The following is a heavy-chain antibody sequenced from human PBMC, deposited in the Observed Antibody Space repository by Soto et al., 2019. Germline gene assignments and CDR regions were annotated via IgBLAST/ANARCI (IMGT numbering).Heavy chain of an antibody. D-gene: IGHD2-21*02. CDR3: ARGRGGAYCGGDCYPFPYGMDV. Sequence: PSETLSLTCAVYVGSLSGYYWTWIRQPPGKGLEWIGEINHSGSTNYNPSLKSRVTISVDTSKNQFSLKLSSVTAADTAVYYCARGRGGAYCGGDCYPFPYGMDVWGQGTTVTVSS. CDR1: VGSLSGYY. CDR2: INHSGST. V-gene: IGHV4-34*01. J-gene: IGHJ6*02.